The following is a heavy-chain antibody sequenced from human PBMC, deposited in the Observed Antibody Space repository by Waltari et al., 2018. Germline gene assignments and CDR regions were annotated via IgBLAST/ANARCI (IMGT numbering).Heavy chain of an antibody. J-gene: IGHJ4*02. CDR3: AKSSGRLTYYFDS. CDR1: GFTFSSYG. V-gene: IGHV3-23*01. CDR2: ITGGGGST. Sequence: EVQLLESGGGLVQPGGSLRLSCAASGFTFSSYGLRWVRLAPGKGLQWVSAITGGGGSTYSADSVKGRFSIFRDNSKNTVYLQMRSLRAEDTAIYYCAKSSGRLTYYFDSWGRGTLVTVSS. D-gene: IGHD6-19*01.